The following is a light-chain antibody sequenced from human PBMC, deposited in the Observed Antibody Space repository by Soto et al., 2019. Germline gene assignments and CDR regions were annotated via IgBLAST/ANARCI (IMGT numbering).Light chain of an antibody. CDR1: QSVSSS. CDR2: GAS. J-gene: IGKJ1*01. V-gene: IGKV3-15*01. Sequence: EIVMTQSPATLSVSPGERATLSCRASQSVSSSLAWYQQKPGQAPRLLIYGASTRATGIPARFSGSGSGTEFTLTISSLQFEASAVYFCPQYTHWWTFGQGTNVEVK. CDR3: PQYTHWWT.